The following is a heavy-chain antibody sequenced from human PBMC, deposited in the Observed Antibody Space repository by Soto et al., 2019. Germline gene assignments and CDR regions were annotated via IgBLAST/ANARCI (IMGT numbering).Heavy chain of an antibody. D-gene: IGHD3-22*01. Sequence: GGSLRLSCAASGFPFSSYAMHWVRQAPGKGLEWVAVISYDGSNKYYADSVKGRFTISRDNSKNTLYLQMNSLRAEDTAVYYCARDAGPYYYDSSGYSIWGQGTMVTVSS. CDR2: ISYDGSNK. CDR1: GFPFSSYA. V-gene: IGHV3-30-3*01. CDR3: ARDAGPYYYDSSGYSI. J-gene: IGHJ3*02.